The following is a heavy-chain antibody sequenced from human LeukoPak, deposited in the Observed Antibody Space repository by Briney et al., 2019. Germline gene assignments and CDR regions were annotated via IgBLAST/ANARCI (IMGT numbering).Heavy chain of an antibody. CDR2: FDPEDGET. CDR1: GYPLTELS. V-gene: IGHV1-24*01. CDR3: ARDPAAAGNYYYYYMDV. J-gene: IGHJ6*03. D-gene: IGHD6-13*01. Sequence: ASVKVSCKVSGYPLTELSIQWVRQAPGQGLEWMGGFDPEDGETVSAQKFQGRVTMTEDTSTDTSYMELSGLRSDDTAVYYCARDPAAAGNYYYYYMDVWGKGTTVTVSS.